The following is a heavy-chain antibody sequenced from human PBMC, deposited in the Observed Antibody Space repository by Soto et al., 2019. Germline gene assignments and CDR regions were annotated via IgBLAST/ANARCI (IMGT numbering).Heavy chain of an antibody. V-gene: IGHV3-64D*06. Sequence: VGSLRLSCSASGFTFSSYAMDWVRQAPGKGLEYVSAISSNGGSTSYADSVKGRFTISRDNSKNTLYLQMSSLRAEDTAVYYCRPFGVVTSLYYYYGMDVWGQGTTVTVSS. J-gene: IGHJ6*02. CDR3: RPFGVVTSLYYYYGMDV. CDR1: GFTFSSYA. D-gene: IGHD3-3*01. CDR2: ISSNGGST.